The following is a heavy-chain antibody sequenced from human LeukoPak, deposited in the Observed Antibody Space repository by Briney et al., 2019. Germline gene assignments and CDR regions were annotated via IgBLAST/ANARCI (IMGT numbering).Heavy chain of an antibody. CDR3: ARDYRGGTFYDF. V-gene: IGHV3-7*01. J-gene: IGHJ4*02. D-gene: IGHD2-15*01. CDR1: GSGFTFSTNY. Sequence: GGSLRLSCAASGSGFTFSTNYMSWVRQAPGKGLDWVATINQDGSERYYVDSVKGRFTISRDNPKNSLFLQMNSLRAEDTALYYCARDYRGGTFYDFWGQGALVTVSS. CDR2: INQDGSER.